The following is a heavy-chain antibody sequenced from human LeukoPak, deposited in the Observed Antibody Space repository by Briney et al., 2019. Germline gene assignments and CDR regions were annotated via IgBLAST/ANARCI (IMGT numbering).Heavy chain of an antibody. Sequence: SETLSLTCTVSGGSISSGDYYWSWIRQPPGKGLEWIGYIYYSGSTYYNPSLKSRVTISVDTSKNQFSLKLSSVTAADTAVYYRAREMTWDSGYPEYDAFDIWGQGTMVTVSS. V-gene: IGHV4-30-4*01. CDR3: AREMTWDSGYPEYDAFDI. J-gene: IGHJ3*02. CDR2: IYYSGST. CDR1: GGSISSGDYY. D-gene: IGHD3-22*01.